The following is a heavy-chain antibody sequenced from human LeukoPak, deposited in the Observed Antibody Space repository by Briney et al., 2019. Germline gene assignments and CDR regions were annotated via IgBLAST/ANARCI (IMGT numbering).Heavy chain of an antibody. CDR3: ARHVRLGYCSSTSCHRAFDI. D-gene: IGHD2-2*02. Sequence: PSETLSLTCTVSGGSISSSSYYWGWIRQPPGKGLEWIGSIYYSGSTYYNPSLKSRVTISVDTSKNQFSLKLSSVTAADTAVYYCARHVRLGYCSSTSCHRAFDIWGQGTMVTVSS. J-gene: IGHJ3*02. CDR2: IYYSGST. V-gene: IGHV4-39*01. CDR1: GGSISSSSYY.